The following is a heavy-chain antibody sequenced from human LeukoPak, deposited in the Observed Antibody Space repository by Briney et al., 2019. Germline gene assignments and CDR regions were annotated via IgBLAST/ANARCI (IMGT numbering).Heavy chain of an antibody. V-gene: IGHV3-11*05. CDR1: GFTFSDHY. Sequence: PGVSLRLSRAASGFTFSDHYLSWIRQAPGKGLEWVSFIGTRSSYTDYADYVKGRFTISRDNAKNSLYLQMNSLRAEDTAVYYCTRGHYRLDVWGQGATVIVSS. CDR2: IGTRSSYT. J-gene: IGHJ6*02. CDR3: TRGHYRLDV.